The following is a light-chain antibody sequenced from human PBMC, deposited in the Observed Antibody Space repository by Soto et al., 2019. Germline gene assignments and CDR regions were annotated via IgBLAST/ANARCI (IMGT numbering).Light chain of an antibody. V-gene: IGKV3-11*01. CDR3: QQRSNWPLT. CDR2: DAS. Sequence: EIVLTQSPATLSLSPGERATLSCRASQSVSSYLGWYQQKPGQAPRLLIYDASNRATGIPARFSGSGSGTNLTLTISSLEPEDFAVYYCQQRSNWPLTFGGGTKVDIK. J-gene: IGKJ4*02. CDR1: QSVSSY.